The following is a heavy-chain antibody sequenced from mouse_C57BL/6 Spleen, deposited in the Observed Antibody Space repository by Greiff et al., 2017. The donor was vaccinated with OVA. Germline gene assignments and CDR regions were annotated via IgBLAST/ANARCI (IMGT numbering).Heavy chain of an antibody. D-gene: IGHD2-3*01. CDR3: ARSYDPWFAY. CDR2: IYPGDGDT. Sequence: VQLQQSGPELVKPGASVKISCKASGYAFSSSWMNWVKQRPGKGLEWIGRIYPGDGDTNYNGKFKGKATLTADKSSSTAYMQLSSLTSEDSAVYFCARSYDPWFAYWGQGTLVTVSA. CDR1: GYAFSSSW. J-gene: IGHJ3*01. V-gene: IGHV1-82*01.